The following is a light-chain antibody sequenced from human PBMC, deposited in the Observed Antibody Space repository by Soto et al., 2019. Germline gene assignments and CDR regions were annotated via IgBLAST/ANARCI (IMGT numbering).Light chain of an antibody. Sequence: IVMTQSPATLSVSPGERVTLSCRASQGIGITLAWYQQKPGQTPRLFIYGASTRATGIPARFSGSGSGTEFTLTINSLQSEDSAVYYCQRYNDWPLTFGGGTKVEIK. CDR1: QGIGIT. CDR3: QRYNDWPLT. V-gene: IGKV3-15*01. CDR2: GAS. J-gene: IGKJ4*01.